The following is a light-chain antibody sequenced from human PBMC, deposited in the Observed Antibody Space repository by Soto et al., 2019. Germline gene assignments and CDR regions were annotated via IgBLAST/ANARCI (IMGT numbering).Light chain of an antibody. Sequence: DIQMTQSPSSLSASVGDTVTITCRPSQSIRRNFLNWYQQKPGTAPKLLIYAASNLQSGVPSRFRGSGSGTDFTLAINGLQPEDFATYYCQQSYISPRFGQGTKVEIK. CDR2: AAS. J-gene: IGKJ2*01. CDR3: QQSYISPR. CDR1: QSIRRNF. V-gene: IGKV1-39*01.